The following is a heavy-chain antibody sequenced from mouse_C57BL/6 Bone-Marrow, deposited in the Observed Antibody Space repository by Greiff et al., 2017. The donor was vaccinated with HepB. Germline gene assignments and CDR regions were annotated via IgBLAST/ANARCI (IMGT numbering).Heavy chain of an antibody. V-gene: IGHV3-3*01. J-gene: IGHJ4*01. D-gene: IGHD1-1*01. CDR3: ARAHYYYGSSTDYYAMDY. CDR2: TFYSGIT. Sequence: FPGNKLEYIGYTFYSGITYYNPSLESRTYITRDTSKNQFSLKLSSVTTEDTATDYCARAHYYYGSSTDYYAMDYWGQGTSVTVSS.